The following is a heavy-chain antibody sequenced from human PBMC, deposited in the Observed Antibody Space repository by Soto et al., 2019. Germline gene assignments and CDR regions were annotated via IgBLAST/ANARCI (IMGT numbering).Heavy chain of an antibody. CDR2: GTT. CDR1: RVTFSKFI. CDR3: ARDRTDSGYYTNWLDP. V-gene: IGHV1-69*08. Sequence: SVKVSCKASRVTFSKFIVTWVRQAPGLGTTNYAQNLQGRVTISADKSTLTSYMELHSLTSDDTALYYCARDRTDSGYYTNWLDPWGQGTQVTVSS. D-gene: IGHD3-22*01. J-gene: IGHJ5*02.